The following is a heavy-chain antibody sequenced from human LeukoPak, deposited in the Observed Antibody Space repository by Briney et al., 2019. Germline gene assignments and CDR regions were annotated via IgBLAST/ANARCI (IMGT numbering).Heavy chain of an antibody. V-gene: IGHV3-23*01. Sequence: PGGSLRLSCAASGFTFSSYGMSWVRQAPGKGLEWVSAISGSGGSTYYADSVKGRFTISRDNSKNTLYLQMNSLRAEDTAVYYCAKGSGVLGAFDIWGQGTMVTVPS. CDR2: ISGSGGST. CDR3: AKGSGVLGAFDI. D-gene: IGHD3-3*01. CDR1: GFTFSSYG. J-gene: IGHJ3*02.